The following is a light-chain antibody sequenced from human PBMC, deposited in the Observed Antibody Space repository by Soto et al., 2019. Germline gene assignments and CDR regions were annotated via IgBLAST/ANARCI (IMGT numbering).Light chain of an antibody. CDR2: DAS. CDR3: QQFNSWPLT. J-gene: IGKJ4*01. V-gene: IGKV1-5*01. CDR1: QSISGW. Sequence: DIPMTQSPSTLSASVGDRVTITCRASQSISGWLAWYQQKPGKAPNLLIYDASTLQRGVPSRFRGSGSGTEFTLTISSLQPDDFATYYCQQFNSWPLTFGVGTKVEI.